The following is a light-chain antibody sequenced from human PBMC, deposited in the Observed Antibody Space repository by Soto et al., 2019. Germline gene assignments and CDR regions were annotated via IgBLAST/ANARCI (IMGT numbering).Light chain of an antibody. CDR1: SGHSSYA. Sequence: QPVLTQSPSASASLGASVKLTCTLNSGHSSYAIAWHQQQPEKGPRYLMKVNSDGSHSKGDVIPDRFSGSSSGAERYLTISSLQSEDEADYYCQTWGTGIVVFGGGTKLTVL. J-gene: IGLJ2*01. V-gene: IGLV4-69*01. CDR3: QTWGTGIVV. CDR2: VNSDGSH.